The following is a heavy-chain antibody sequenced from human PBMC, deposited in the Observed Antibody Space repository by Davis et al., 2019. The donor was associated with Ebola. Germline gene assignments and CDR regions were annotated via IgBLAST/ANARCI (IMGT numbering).Heavy chain of an antibody. V-gene: IGHV1-2*04. Sequence: AASVKVSCKASGYTFTGYYMHWVRQAPGQGLEWMGWINPNSGGTNYAQKFQGWVTMTRDTSISTAYMELSRLRSDDTAVYYCARDRGMIAAAGHFDYWGQGTLVTVSS. D-gene: IGHD6-13*01. CDR2: INPNSGGT. CDR3: ARDRGMIAAAGHFDY. CDR1: GYTFTGYY. J-gene: IGHJ4*02.